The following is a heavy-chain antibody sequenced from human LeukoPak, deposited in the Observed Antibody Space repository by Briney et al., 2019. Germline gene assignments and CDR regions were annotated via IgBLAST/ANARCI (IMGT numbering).Heavy chain of an antibody. CDR2: ISSSSSTI. Sequence: GGSLRLSCAASGFTSSSYSMNWVRQAPGKGLEWVSYISSSSSTIYYADSVKGRFTISRDNAKNSLYLQMNSLRAEDTAVYYYAREGILPGYYYGMDVWGQGTTVTVSS. J-gene: IGHJ6*02. CDR1: GFTSSSYS. V-gene: IGHV3-48*04. CDR3: AREGILPGYYYGMDV. D-gene: IGHD2-15*01.